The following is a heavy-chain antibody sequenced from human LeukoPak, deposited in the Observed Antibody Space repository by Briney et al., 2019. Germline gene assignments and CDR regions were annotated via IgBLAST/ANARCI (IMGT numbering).Heavy chain of an antibody. CDR3: AISPGGFYYAMAV. V-gene: IGHV3-30*03. CDR2: ISSDGSNR. J-gene: IGHJ6*02. D-gene: IGHD1-1*01. CDR1: GFTFSSYG. Sequence: GGSLRLSCAASGFTFSSYGMHWVRRAPGKGLEWVAIISSDGSNRYYADSVKGRFTISRDNSKNTLYLQMNSLRAEDTAVYSCAISPGGFYYAMAVWGQGTTVTVSS.